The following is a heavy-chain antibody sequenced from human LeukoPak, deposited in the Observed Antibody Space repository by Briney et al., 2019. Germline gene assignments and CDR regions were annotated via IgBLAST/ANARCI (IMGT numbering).Heavy chain of an antibody. D-gene: IGHD3-10*02. V-gene: IGHV3-30*03. CDR2: ISYDGSNK. CDR1: GFTFSSYG. Sequence: GGSLRLSCAASGFTFSSYGMLWVRQAPGKGLEWVAVISYDGSNKYYADSVKGRFTISRDNSKNTLYLQMNSLRAEDTAVYYCATLFGELLGIDYCGQGTLVTVSS. J-gene: IGHJ4*02. CDR3: ATLFGELLGIDY.